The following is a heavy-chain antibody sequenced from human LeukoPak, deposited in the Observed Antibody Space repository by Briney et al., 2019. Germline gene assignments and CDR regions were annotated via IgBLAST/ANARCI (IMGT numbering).Heavy chain of an antibody. J-gene: IGHJ3*02. Sequence: PSETLSLTCDVSGGSISSGGYSWSWIRQPPGKGLEWIGYIYHSGSTYYNPSLKSRVTISVDRSKNQFSLKLSSVTAADTAVYYCARTKGSGAFDIWGQGTMVTVSS. CDR3: ARTKGSGAFDI. V-gene: IGHV4-30-2*01. D-gene: IGHD2-8*01. CDR1: GGSISSGGYS. CDR2: IYHSGST.